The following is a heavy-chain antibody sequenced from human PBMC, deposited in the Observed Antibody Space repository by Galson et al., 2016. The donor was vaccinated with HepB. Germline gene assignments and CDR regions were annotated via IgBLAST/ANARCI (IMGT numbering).Heavy chain of an antibody. CDR2: IFYSGST. CDR1: GGSFSGYY. D-gene: IGHD5-24*01. J-gene: IGHJ4*02. CDR3: ASRKGYNSWREY. V-gene: IGHV4-34*11. Sequence: SETLSLTCAVYGGSFSGYYWSWIRQPPGKGLEWIGYIFYSGSTKHNPSLKSRVTISVDPSKNQFSLKLSSVTAADTAVYYCASRKGYNSWREYWGQGTLVTVSS.